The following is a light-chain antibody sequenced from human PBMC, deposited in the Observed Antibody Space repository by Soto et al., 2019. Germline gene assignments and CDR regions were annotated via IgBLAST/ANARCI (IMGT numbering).Light chain of an antibody. CDR1: QSVSGSY. CDR2: GAS. J-gene: IGKJ4*01. V-gene: IGKV3-20*01. Sequence: EIVLTQSPGTLSLSPGERATLSCRASQSVSGSYLACYQQKPGQAPRLLIYGASSRATGIQDRFSGSGSGTDFTLTISRLEPEDFAMYYCQQYGSSPPVTFGGGTKVEIK. CDR3: QQYGSSPPVT.